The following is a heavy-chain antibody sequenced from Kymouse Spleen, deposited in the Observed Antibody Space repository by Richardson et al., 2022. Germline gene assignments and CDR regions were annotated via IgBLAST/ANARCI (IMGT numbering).Heavy chain of an antibody. V-gene: IGHV3-33*01. J-gene: IGHJ4*02. CDR2: IWYDGSNK. CDR3: AREGTYYYGSGSSPYFDY. CDR1: GFTFSSYG. Sequence: QVQLVESGGGVVQPGRSLRLSCAASGFTFSSYGMHWVRQAPGKGLEWVAVIWYDGSNKYYADSVKGRFTISRDNSKNTLYLQMNSLRAEDTAVYYCAREGTYYYGSGSSPYFDYWGQGTLVTVSS. D-gene: IGHD3-10*01.